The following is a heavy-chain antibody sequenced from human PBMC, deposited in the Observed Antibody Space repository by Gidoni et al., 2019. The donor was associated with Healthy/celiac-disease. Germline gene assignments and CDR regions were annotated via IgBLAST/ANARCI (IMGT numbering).Heavy chain of an antibody. CDR3: ARGYYESSGYRTFDY. J-gene: IGHJ4*02. V-gene: IGHV4-34*01. CDR2: INHSGST. D-gene: IGHD3-22*01. CDR1: GGSYSGYY. Sequence: QVQLQQWGAGLLKPSETLSLTCAVYGGSYSGYYRSWIRQPPGKGLEWIGEINHSGSTNYHPSLKSRVTISVDTSKNQFSRKLSSVTAADTAVYYCARGYYESSGYRTFDYWGQGTLVTVSS.